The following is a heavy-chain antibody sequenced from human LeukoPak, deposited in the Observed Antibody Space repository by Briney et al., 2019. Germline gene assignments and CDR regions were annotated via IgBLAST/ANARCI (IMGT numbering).Heavy chain of an antibody. V-gene: IGHV3-48*04. CDR3: ARDVKVGATSWFDY. J-gene: IGHJ4*02. CDR1: GFTFSSYS. D-gene: IGHD1-26*01. Sequence: PGGSLRLSCAASGFTFSSYSMNWVRQAPGKGLEWVSYISSSSSTIYYADSVKGRFTISRDNAKNSLYLQMNSLRAEDTAVYYCARDVKVGATSWFDYWGQGTLVTVSS. CDR2: ISSSSSTI.